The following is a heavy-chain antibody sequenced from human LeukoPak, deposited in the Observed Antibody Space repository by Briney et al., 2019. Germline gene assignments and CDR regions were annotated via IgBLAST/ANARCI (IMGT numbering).Heavy chain of an antibody. D-gene: IGHD5-18*01. CDR2: IHTSGST. Sequence: SETLSLTCTVSGGSISSGSYYWSWIRQPAGKGLEWIGRIHTSGSTNYNPSLKSRVTISVDTSKNQFSLKLSSVTAADTAVYYCARGYSYGYFDYWGQGTLVTVSS. CDR3: ARGYSYGYFDY. J-gene: IGHJ4*02. V-gene: IGHV4-61*02. CDR1: GGSISSGSYY.